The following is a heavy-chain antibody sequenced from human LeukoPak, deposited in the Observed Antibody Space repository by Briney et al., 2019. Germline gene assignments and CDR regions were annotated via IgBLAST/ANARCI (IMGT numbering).Heavy chain of an antibody. CDR3: AVCSSTSRSQGYYYYGMDV. V-gene: IGHV4-59*08. CDR1: GGSISSYY. J-gene: IGHJ6*02. D-gene: IGHD2-2*01. Sequence: SETLSLTCTVSGGSISSYYWSWIRQPPGKGLEWIGYIYYSGSTNYNPSLKSRVTISVDTSKNQFSLKLSSVTAADTAVYYCAVCSSTSRSQGYYYYGMDVWGQGTTVTVSS. CDR2: IYYSGST.